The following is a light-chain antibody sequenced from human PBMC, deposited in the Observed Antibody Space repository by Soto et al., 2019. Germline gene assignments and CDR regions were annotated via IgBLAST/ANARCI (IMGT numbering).Light chain of an antibody. J-gene: IGKJ2*01. V-gene: IGKV3-15*01. CDR2: GAS. Sequence: EIVMTQSPATLSVSPGERATLSCRASQSVSSNLAWYQQKPGQAPRLLIYGASTRATGIPARFSGSGSGTEFTLTISSLRSEDFAVYYCQQYNNWPGYTFAQGTKLEIK. CDR1: QSVSSN. CDR3: QQYNNWPGYT.